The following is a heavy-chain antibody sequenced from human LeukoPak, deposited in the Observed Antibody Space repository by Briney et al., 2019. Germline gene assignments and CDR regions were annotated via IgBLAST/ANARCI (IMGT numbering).Heavy chain of an antibody. CDR1: GGTFSSYA. CDR3: AREGYCSGGSCYDLEYFQH. J-gene: IGHJ1*01. V-gene: IGHV1-69*06. D-gene: IGHD2-15*01. CDR2: IIPIFGTA. Sequence: ASVKVSCKASGGTFSSYAISWVRQAPGQGLEWMGGIIPIFGTANYAQKFQGRVTITADKSTSTAYMELSSLRSEDTAVYYCAREGYCSGGSCYDLEYFQHWGQGTLVTVSS.